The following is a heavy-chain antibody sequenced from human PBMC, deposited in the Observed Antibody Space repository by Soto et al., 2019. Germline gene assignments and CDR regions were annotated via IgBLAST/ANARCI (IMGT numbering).Heavy chain of an antibody. CDR1: GFTFSNYA. CDR2: VSGSGGST. J-gene: IGHJ4*02. CDR3: AKGASYYYDSSGYYAY. Sequence: GGSLRLSCAASGFTFSNYAMSWVRQAPGKELEWVSAVSGSGGSTFYAGSVKGRFTISRDNSKNTLSLQMNSLRAEDTAVYYCAKGASYYYDSSGYYAYWGQGTLVTVSS. V-gene: IGHV3-23*01. D-gene: IGHD3-22*01.